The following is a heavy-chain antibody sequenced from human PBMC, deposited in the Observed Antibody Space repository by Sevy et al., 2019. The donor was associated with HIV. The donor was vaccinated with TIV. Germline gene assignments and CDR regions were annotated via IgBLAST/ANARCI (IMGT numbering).Heavy chain of an antibody. D-gene: IGHD3-10*01. CDR1: GFTFSSYG. CDR3: ASSEGAFRGSYYY. Sequence: GGSLRLSCAASGFTFSSYGMHWVRQAPGKGLEWVAVIWYDGSNKYYADSVKGRFTISRDNSKNTLYLQMNSLRAEDTAVYYCASSEGAFRGSYYYWGQGTLVTVSS. J-gene: IGHJ4*02. V-gene: IGHV3-33*01. CDR2: IWYDGSNK.